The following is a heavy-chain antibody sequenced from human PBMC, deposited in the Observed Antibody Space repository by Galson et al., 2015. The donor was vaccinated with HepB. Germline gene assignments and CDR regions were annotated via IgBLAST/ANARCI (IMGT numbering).Heavy chain of an antibody. CDR1: GGTFSSYA. Sequence: SVKVSCKASGGTFSSYAISWVRQAPGQGLEWMGGIIPIFGTANYAQKFQGRVTITADESTSTAYMELSSLRSEDTAVYYCARGGSGESIAAAGPSLYYFDYWGQGTLVTVSS. CDR2: IIPIFGTA. CDR3: ARGGSGESIAAAGPSLYYFDY. V-gene: IGHV1-69*13. D-gene: IGHD6-13*01. J-gene: IGHJ4*02.